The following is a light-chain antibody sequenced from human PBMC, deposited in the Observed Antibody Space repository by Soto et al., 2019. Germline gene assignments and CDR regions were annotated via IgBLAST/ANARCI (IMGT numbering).Light chain of an antibody. Sequence: VLSQSPGRLSLSPGETATLSCRASQSVPSTYFAWYQQKSGQPPRLLISGTSNRATGIPDRFSGSGSGRDFTLTISRLEPEDFAVYFCQQFGNSPWTLGQGTKVDIK. V-gene: IGKV3-20*01. CDR3: QQFGNSPWT. CDR1: QSVPSTY. CDR2: GTS. J-gene: IGKJ1*01.